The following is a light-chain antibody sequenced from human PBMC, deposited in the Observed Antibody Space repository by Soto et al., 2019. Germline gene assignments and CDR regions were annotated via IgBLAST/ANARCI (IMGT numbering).Light chain of an antibody. CDR2: WAS. CDR1: QSLLNSSNNKNY. J-gene: IGKJ3*01. V-gene: IGKV4-1*01. Sequence: DIVMTQSPDSLAVSLGERATINCKSSQSLLNSSNNKNYLAWLQQKPGQPPKLLIYWASTRESGVPDRFSGSGSGTDFTLTISSLQAEDVALYYCQQDSYAPFTFGPGTKVDIK. CDR3: QQDSYAPFT.